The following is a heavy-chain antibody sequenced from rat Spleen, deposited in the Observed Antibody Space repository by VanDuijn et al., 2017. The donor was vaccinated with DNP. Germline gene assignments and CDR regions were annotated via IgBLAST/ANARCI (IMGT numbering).Heavy chain of an antibody. CDR2: ISYDGSST. D-gene: IGHD1-12*03. V-gene: IGHV5-7*01. Sequence: EVQLVESGGGLVQPGRSMKLSCAASGFTFSNYDMAWVRQAPKKGLEWVATISYDGSSTYYRDSVKGRFTISRDNAKSTLYLQRDSLRSEDTATYYCARHENYYYDGYYHVGAMDAWGQGTSVTVSS. J-gene: IGHJ4*01. CDR3: ARHENYYYDGYYHVGAMDA. CDR1: GFTFSNYD.